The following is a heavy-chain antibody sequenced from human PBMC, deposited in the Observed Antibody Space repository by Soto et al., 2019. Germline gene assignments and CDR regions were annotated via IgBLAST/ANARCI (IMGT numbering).Heavy chain of an antibody. V-gene: IGHV4-34*01. CDR1: GGSFSGYY. D-gene: IGHD3-10*01. CDR3: ARGLEVYYGSGSYYKFRRARFDP. CDR2: INHSGST. J-gene: IGHJ5*02. Sequence: SETLSLTCAVYGGSFSGYYWSWIRQPPGKGLEWIGEINHSGSTNYNPSLKGRVTISVDTSKNQFSLKLSSVTAADTAVYYCARGLEVYYGSGSYYKFRRARFDPWGKGTLVTVSS.